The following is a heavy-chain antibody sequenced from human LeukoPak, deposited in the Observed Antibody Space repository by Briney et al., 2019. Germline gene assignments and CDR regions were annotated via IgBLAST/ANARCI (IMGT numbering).Heavy chain of an antibody. J-gene: IGHJ4*02. V-gene: IGHV3-30*18. D-gene: IGHD5-18*01. CDR1: GFTFSSYG. CDR3: AKSTAMALYYFDY. Sequence: GGSLRLSCAASGFTFSSYGMHWVRQAPGKGLEWVAVISYDGSNKYYADSVKGQFTISRDNSKNTLYLQMNSLRAEDTAVYYCAKSTAMALYYFDYWGQGTLVTVSS. CDR2: ISYDGSNK.